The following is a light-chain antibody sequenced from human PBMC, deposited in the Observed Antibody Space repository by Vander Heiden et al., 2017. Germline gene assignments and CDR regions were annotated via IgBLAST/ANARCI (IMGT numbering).Light chain of an antibody. CDR1: KLGDKY. Sequence: SYALTQLPSVSVSPGQPASLTCSGDKLGDKYAHWYQQKPGQSPVLVIYDDRKRPSGIPERFSGSNSANTATLTISGTQAMDEAYYYCQAWDTNTGVFGGGTRLTVL. CDR2: DDR. CDR3: QAWDTNTGV. V-gene: IGLV3-1*01. J-gene: IGLJ2*01.